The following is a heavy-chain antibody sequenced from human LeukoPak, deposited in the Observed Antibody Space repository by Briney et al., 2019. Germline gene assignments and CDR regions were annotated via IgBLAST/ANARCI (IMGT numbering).Heavy chain of an antibody. V-gene: IGHV1-2*04. D-gene: IGHD3-9*01. Sequence: ASVTVSCKASGYTFTGYYMHWVRQAPGQGLEWMGWINPNSGGTNYAQKFQGWVTMTRDTSISTAYMELSRLRSDDTAVYYCARGPQVLRYFDWLLPLDYWGQGTLVTVSS. J-gene: IGHJ4*02. CDR2: INPNSGGT. CDR3: ARGPQVLRYFDWLLPLDY. CDR1: GYTFTGYY.